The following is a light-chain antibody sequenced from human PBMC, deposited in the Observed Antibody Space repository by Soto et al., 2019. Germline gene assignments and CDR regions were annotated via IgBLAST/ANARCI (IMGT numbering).Light chain of an antibody. J-gene: IGKJ2*01. V-gene: IGKV1-5*01. Sequence: DIQMTQSPSTLAASVGDRVTITCRASQSISSWLAWYQQKPGKAPKLLIYDASSLESGVPSRFSGSGSGTDFTLTISSLQAEDVAVYYCQQYYSPPYTFGQGTKVDI. CDR1: QSISSW. CDR2: DAS. CDR3: QQYYSPPYT.